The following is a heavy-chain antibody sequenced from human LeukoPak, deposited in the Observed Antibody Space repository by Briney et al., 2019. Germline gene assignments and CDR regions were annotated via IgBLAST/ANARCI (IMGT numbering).Heavy chain of an antibody. CDR1: GGSFSGYY. Sequence: SETLSLTCAVYGGSFSGYYWSWIRQPPGKGLEWIGEINHSGSTNYNPSLKSRVTISVDTSKSQFSLKLSSVTAADTAVYYCARRAVTRPFYGMDVWGQGTTVTVSS. CDR2: INHSGST. J-gene: IGHJ6*02. CDR3: ARRAVTRPFYGMDV. D-gene: IGHD4-17*01. V-gene: IGHV4-34*01.